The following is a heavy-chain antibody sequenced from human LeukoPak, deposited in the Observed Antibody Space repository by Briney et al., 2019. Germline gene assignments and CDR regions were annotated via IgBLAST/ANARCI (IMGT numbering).Heavy chain of an antibody. Sequence: GGSLRLSCAASGFIFSTYSMNWVRQAPGKGLEWVLSISSSSSYIYYADSVKGRFTISRDNAKNSLYLQMNSLRAEDTAVYYCATDCIRAATKAIDYWGQGTLVTVSS. CDR3: ATDCIRAATKAIDY. D-gene: IGHD3-10*01. CDR2: ISSSSSYI. J-gene: IGHJ4*02. CDR1: GFIFSTYS. V-gene: IGHV3-21*01.